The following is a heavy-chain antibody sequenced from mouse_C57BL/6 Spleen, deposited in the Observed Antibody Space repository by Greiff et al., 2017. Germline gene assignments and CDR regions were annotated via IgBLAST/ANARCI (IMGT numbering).Heavy chain of an antibody. CDR2: INPGSGGT. Sequence: QVHVKQSGAELVRPGTSVKVSCKASGYAFTNYLIEWVKQRPGQGLEWIGVINPGSGGTNYNEKFKGKATLTADKSSSTAYMQLSSLTSEDSAVYFCARGGLGLLRSYAMDYWGQGTSVTVSS. CDR1: GYAFTNYL. CDR3: ARGGLGLLRSYAMDY. D-gene: IGHD2-3*01. V-gene: IGHV1-54*01. J-gene: IGHJ4*01.